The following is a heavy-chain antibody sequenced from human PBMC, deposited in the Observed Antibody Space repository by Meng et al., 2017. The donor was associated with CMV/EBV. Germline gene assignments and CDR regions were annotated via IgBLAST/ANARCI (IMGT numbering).Heavy chain of an antibody. D-gene: IGHD2-2*01. Sequence: GGSLRLSCAASGFTFDDYGMSWVRQAPGKGLEWVSGINWNGGSTGYADSVKGRFTISRDNAKNSLYLQMNSLRAEDTALYSCARGVGDIVVVPAATYVMDVWGQGTTVTVSS. J-gene: IGHJ6*02. CDR2: INWNGGST. CDR1: GFTFDDYG. CDR3: ARGVGDIVVVPAATYVMDV. V-gene: IGHV3-20*04.